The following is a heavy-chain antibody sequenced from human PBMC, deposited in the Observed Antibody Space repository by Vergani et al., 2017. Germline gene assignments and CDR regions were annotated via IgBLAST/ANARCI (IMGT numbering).Heavy chain of an antibody. D-gene: IGHD6-19*01. CDR2: ISGSGGST. J-gene: IGHJ4*02. Sequence: EVQLLESGGGLVQPGGSLRLSCAASGFTFSSYAMSWVRQAPGKGLEWVSAISGSGGSTYYADSVKGRFTISRDNSKNTLYLQMNSLRAEDTAVYYCAKGDSIAVAGLVDYCDRGTVVTVS. V-gene: IGHV3-23*01. CDR1: GFTFSSYA. CDR3: AKGDSIAVAGLVDY.